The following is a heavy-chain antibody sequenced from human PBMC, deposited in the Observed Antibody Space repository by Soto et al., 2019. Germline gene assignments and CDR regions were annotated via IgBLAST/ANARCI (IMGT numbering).Heavy chain of an antibody. Sequence: SETLSLTCAVYGGSFSGYYWSWIRQPPGKGLEWIGEINHSGSTNYNPSLKSRVTISVDTSKNQFSLRLSSVTAADTAVYYCARGPSGRHLETWDQGALLTVSS. CDR1: GGSFSGYY. J-gene: IGHJ5*02. D-gene: IGHD1-26*01. CDR3: ARGPSGRHLET. CDR2: INHSGST. V-gene: IGHV4-34*01.